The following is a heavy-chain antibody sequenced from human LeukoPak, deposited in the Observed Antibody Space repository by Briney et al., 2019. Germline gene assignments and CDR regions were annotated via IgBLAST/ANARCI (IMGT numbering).Heavy chain of an antibody. D-gene: IGHD2-15*01. V-gene: IGHV1-8*01. CDR2: MNPNSGNR. Sequence: ASVTLSCKASGYTFTSYDINWVRHATRQGLEWMGCMNPNSGNRGYAQQSLGRVTMTRHTSLRTAYMELSRPRSEDTAVYYCARYPITTSPEATPGFDSWGPGNPVTLSS. CDR1: GYTFTSYD. J-gene: IGHJ4*02. CDR3: ARYPITTSPEATPGFDS.